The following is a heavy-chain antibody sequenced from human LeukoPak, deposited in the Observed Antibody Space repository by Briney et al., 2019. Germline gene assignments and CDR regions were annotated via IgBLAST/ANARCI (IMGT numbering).Heavy chain of an antibody. Sequence: NPSETLSLTCTVSGGSISSGRYYWSWIRQPAGKGLEWIGRIYTSGSTNYNPSLKSRVTISVDTSKNQFSLKLSSVTAADTAVYYCARGVTATASHFDYWGQGTLVTVSS. CDR2: IYTSGST. V-gene: IGHV4-61*02. J-gene: IGHJ4*02. CDR1: GGSISSGRYY. D-gene: IGHD5-18*01. CDR3: ARGVTATASHFDY.